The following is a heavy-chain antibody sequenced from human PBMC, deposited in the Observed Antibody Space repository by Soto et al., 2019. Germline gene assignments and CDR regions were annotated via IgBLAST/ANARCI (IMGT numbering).Heavy chain of an antibody. CDR2: TYYRSKWYS. Sequence: PSQTLSLTCAISRDSVSSNSAVWNWIRQSPSRGLEWLGRTYYRSKWYSDYAVSVKSRITINPDTSKNQFSLQLNSVTPEDTAVYYCARDPGDNWNYVDYWGQGTLVTVSS. CDR1: RDSVSSNSAV. CDR3: ARDPGDNWNYVDY. D-gene: IGHD1-20*01. V-gene: IGHV6-1*01. J-gene: IGHJ4*02.